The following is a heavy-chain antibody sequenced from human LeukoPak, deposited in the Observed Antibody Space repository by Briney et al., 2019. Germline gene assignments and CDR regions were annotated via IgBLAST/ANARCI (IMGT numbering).Heavy chain of an antibody. D-gene: IGHD3-3*01. CDR2: INHSGST. Sequence: SETLSLTCAVYGGSFSGYYWSWIRQPPGKGLEWIGEINHSGSTNYNPSLKSRVTISVDTSKNQFSLKLSSVTAADTAVYYCAGGVPVYDFWSGLRGYYYYYMDVWGKGTTVTVSS. CDR1: GGSFSGYY. V-gene: IGHV4-34*01. CDR3: AGGVPVYDFWSGLRGYYYYYMDV. J-gene: IGHJ6*03.